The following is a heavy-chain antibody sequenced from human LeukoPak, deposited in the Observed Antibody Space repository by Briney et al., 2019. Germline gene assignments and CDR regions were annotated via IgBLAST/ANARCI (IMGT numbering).Heavy chain of an antibody. CDR1: GGSFSGYY. V-gene: IGHV4-34*01. J-gene: IGHJ4*02. CDR3: ARGRKRAGQGVGHVVVTASAKYYFDY. D-gene: IGHD2-21*02. Sequence: SETLSLTCAVYGGSFSGYYWSWIRQPPGKGLEWIGEINHGRSTNYNPSLKSRVTISVDTSKNQFSLKLSSVTAADTAVYYCARGRKRAGQGVGHVVVTASAKYYFDYWGQGTLVTVSA. CDR2: INHGRST.